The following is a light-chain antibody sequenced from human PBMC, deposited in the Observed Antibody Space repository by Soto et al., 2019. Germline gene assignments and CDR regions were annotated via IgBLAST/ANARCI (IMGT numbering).Light chain of an antibody. J-gene: IGLJ1*01. CDR3: AAWDDSLSGSYV. CDR1: SSNIGSNM. Sequence: QSVLTQPPSASGAPGQRVTISCSGSSSNIGSNMVNWYQQLPGTAPKLLIYSNNQRPSGVPDRFSGSKSGTSASLAMIGLQSEDEADYYCAAWDDSLSGSYVFGTGTKVTVL. CDR2: SNN. V-gene: IGLV1-44*01.